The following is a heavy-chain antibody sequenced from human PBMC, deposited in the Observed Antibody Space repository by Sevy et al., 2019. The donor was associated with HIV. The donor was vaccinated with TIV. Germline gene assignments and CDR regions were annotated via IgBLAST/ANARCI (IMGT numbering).Heavy chain of an antibody. Sequence: SETLSLTCAVYGGSFSGYYWSWIRQTPGKGLEWIGEINHSGSTNYNPSLKSRVTISVDTSKNQFSLKLSSVTAADTAVYYCARLVGATMVYWGQGTLVTVSS. V-gene: IGHV4-34*01. CDR3: ARLVGATMVY. D-gene: IGHD1-26*01. CDR2: INHSGST. CDR1: GGSFSGYY. J-gene: IGHJ4*02.